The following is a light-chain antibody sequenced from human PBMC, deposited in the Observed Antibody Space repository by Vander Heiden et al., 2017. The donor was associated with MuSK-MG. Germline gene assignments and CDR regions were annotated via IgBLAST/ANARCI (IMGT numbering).Light chain of an antibody. V-gene: IGKV1-5*03. J-gene: IGKJ2*01. CDR3: QQYNTYPYT. Sequence: DIQMTQSPSALSASVGDRVTITCRASQSISSWLAWYQHKPGNAPKLLIYKASTLESGVPSRFSGSGSGTEFTLTVSRLQPDDFATYYCQQYNTYPYTFGQGTKLEIK. CDR2: KAS. CDR1: QSISSW.